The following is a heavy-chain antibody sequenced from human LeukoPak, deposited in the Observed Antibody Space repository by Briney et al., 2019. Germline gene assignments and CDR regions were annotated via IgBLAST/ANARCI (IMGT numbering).Heavy chain of an antibody. Sequence: SETLSLTCAVSGGAFSNYFWTWIRQPPGKGLEWIAEINDSGSANSNSSLRSRVAISLDTSKNQFSLRLTSVTAADTAVYYCARGQYCSTTTCYSARRYFDFWGQGTLVTVSS. CDR2: INDSGSA. CDR1: GGAFSNYF. D-gene: IGHD2-2*01. J-gene: IGHJ4*02. V-gene: IGHV4-34*01. CDR3: ARGQYCSTTTCYSARRYFDF.